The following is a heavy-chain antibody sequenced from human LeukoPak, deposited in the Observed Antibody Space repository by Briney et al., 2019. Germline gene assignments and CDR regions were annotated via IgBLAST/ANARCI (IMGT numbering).Heavy chain of an antibody. J-gene: IGHJ4*02. Sequence: ASVKVSCKASGYTFITYGINWVRQAPGQGPEWMGWINPYNGNTKYAQKFQGRVTMTTDTSTSTPYMELRSLRSDDTAVYYCARLGSRGYFAIDYWGQGTLVTVAS. CDR3: ARLGSRGYFAIDY. V-gene: IGHV1-18*01. D-gene: IGHD3-22*01. CDR1: GYTFITYG. CDR2: INPYNGNT.